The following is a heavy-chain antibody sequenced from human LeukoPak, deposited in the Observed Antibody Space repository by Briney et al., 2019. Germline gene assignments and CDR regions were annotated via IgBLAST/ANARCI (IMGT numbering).Heavy chain of an antibody. CDR1: GGSISSYY. V-gene: IGHV4-59*12. CDR2: IYYSGST. CDR3: ARAGWYTLDN. Sequence: PSETLSLTCTVSGGSISSYYWSWIRQPPGKGLEWIGYIYYSGSTNYNPSLKSRVTISVDNSKNQFSLKMSSMTAADTAVYYCARAGWYTLDNWGQGTLVTVSS. D-gene: IGHD2-15*01. J-gene: IGHJ4*02.